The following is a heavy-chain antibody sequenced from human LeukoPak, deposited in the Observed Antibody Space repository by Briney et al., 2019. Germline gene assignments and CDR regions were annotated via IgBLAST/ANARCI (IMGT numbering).Heavy chain of an antibody. V-gene: IGHV4-39*01. Sequence: PSETLSLTCTVSGGSISSSSYYWGWIRQPPGKGLEWIGSIYYSGSTYYNPSLKSRVTMSVDTSKNQFSLKLSSVTAADTAVYYCARPYTATAPEVVSWGQGTLVTVSS. CDR1: GGSISSSSYY. CDR3: ARPYTATAPEVVS. CDR2: IYYSGST. D-gene: IGHD5-18*01. J-gene: IGHJ4*02.